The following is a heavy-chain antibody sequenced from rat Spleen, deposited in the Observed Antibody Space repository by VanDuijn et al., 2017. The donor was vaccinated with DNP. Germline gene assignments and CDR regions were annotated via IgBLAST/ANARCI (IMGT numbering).Heavy chain of an antibody. V-gene: IGHV5S23*01. J-gene: IGHJ1*01. D-gene: IGHD1-1*01. CDR1: GFTFSNYD. CDR3: TRHDYSALFAY. CDR2: ISPSGGFT. Sequence: RSLKLSCAASGFTFSNYDMAWARQAPTKGLEWVASISPSGGFTYYHDSVKGRFTVSRDNAKSNLYLQMDSLRSEDTATYYCTRHDYSALFAYWGPGTMVTVSS.